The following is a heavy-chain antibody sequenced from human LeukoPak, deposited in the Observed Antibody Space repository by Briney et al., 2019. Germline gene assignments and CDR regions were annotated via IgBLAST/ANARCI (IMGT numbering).Heavy chain of an antibody. D-gene: IGHD1-26*01. Sequence: GGSLRLSCAASGFTFSSYNMNWVRQAPGKGLEWVSSISRSSDYIYYADSVKGRFTISRDNAKNSLYLQMNSLGAEDTAVYYCAREELSYWGQGTLVTVSS. CDR2: ISRSSDYI. CDR3: AREELSY. J-gene: IGHJ4*02. V-gene: IGHV3-21*01. CDR1: GFTFSSYN.